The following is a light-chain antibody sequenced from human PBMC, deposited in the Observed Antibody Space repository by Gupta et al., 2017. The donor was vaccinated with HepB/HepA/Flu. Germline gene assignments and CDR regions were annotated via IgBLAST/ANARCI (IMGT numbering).Light chain of an antibody. V-gene: IGKV1-5*03. J-gene: IGKJ2*02. CDR2: ETS. CDR1: QGINRW. Sequence: DIQMSQSPSTLSASVGDRVTITCRASQGINRWLAWYQQKPGRAPNLLIYETSSLDSGAPSRFSGSGSGTEFTLTISSLQPDDFATYYCQQYNSYPCTFGQGTKLEIK. CDR3: QQYNSYPCT.